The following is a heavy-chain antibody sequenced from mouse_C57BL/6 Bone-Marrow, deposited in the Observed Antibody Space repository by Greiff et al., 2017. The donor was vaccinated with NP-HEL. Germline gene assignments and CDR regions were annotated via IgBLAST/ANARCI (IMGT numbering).Heavy chain of an antibody. CDR2: INPSNGGT. V-gene: IGHV1-53*01. J-gene: IGHJ3*01. D-gene: IGHD1-1*01. Sequence: QVHVKQPGTELVKPGASVKLSCKASGYTFTSYWMHWVKQRPGQGLEWIGNINPSNGGTNYNEKFKSKATLTVDKSSSTAYMQLSSLTSEDSAVYYCARYPSIYYYGSSWFAYWGQGTLVTVSA. CDR3: ARYPSIYYYGSSWFAY. CDR1: GYTFTSYW.